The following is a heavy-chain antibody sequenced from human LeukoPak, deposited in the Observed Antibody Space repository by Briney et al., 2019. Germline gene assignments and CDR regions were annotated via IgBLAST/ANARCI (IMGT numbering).Heavy chain of an antibody. V-gene: IGHV3-23*01. J-gene: IGHJ4*02. D-gene: IGHD6-19*01. CDR1: GFTFSSYA. CDR3: AKARSSGWLPGDY. Sequence: GGSLRLSCAASGFTFSSYAMSWVRQAPGKGLEWVSAISGSGGSTYYADSVKGRFTISRDNSKNTPYLQMNSLRAEDTAVYYCAKARSSGWLPGDYWGQGTLVTVSS. CDR2: ISGSGGST.